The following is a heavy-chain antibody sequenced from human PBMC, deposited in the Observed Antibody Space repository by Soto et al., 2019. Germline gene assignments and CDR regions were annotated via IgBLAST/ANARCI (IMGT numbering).Heavy chain of an antibody. CDR1: GGSISSGDYY. J-gene: IGHJ4*02. CDR3: ARVNFRRIELSGYYFDY. V-gene: IGHV4-30-4*01. CDR2: IYYSGST. D-gene: IGHD1-7*01. Sequence: QVQLQESGPGLVKPSQTLSLTCTVSGGSISSGDYYWSWIRQPPGKGLEWIGYIYYSGSTYYNPSLKSRVTISVDTSKNQFSLKLSSVTAADTAVYYCARVNFRRIELSGYYFDYWGQGTLVTVSS.